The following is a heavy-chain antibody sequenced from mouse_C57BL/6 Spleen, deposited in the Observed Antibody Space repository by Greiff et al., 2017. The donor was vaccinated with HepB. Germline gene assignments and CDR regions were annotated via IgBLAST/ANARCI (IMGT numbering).Heavy chain of an antibody. Sequence: QVQLQQSGAELVKPGASVKISCKASGYAFSSYWMNWVKQRPGKGLEWIGQIYPGDGDTNYNGKFKGKATLTADKSASTAYMQLSSLTSEDSAVYFCARLMVTTGFAYWGQGTLVTVSA. V-gene: IGHV1-80*01. CDR3: ARLMVTTGFAY. CDR1: GYAFSSYW. J-gene: IGHJ3*01. CDR2: IYPGDGDT. D-gene: IGHD2-2*01.